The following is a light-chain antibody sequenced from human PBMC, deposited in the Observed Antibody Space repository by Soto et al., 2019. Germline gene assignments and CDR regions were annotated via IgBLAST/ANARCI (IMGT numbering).Light chain of an antibody. CDR2: NNN. CDR3: AAWDDSLNGVV. Sequence: QSVLTQPPSASATPGQRVTISCSGSSSNIGGNTVSWYQHLPGTAPKLLIYNNNQRPSGVPDRFSGSKSGTSASLAISGLQSEDEADYYCAAWDDSLNGVVFGGGTKLTVL. J-gene: IGLJ2*01. V-gene: IGLV1-44*01. CDR1: SSNIGGNT.